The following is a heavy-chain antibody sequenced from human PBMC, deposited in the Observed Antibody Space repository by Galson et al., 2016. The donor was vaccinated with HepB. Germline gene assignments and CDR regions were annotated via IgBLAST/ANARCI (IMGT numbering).Heavy chain of an antibody. J-gene: IGHJ6*02. D-gene: IGHD2-15*01. CDR2: ISGSGGAT. CDR1: GFTFDDYA. Sequence: SLRLSCAASGFTFDDYAMTWVRQAPGKGLEWVSVISGSGGATYYPDSVKGRFTISRDNSRNTLYLRMNSLRAVDAAVYYCAKNKYCNDGSCSALYYFYGMDVWGQGTTVTVSS. CDR3: AKNKYCNDGSCSALYYFYGMDV. V-gene: IGHV3-23*01.